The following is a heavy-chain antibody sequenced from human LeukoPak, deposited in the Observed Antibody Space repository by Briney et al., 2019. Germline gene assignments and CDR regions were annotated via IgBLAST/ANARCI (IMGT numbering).Heavy chain of an antibody. Sequence: GGSLRLSCAASGFTFSSYGMHWVRQAPGKGLEWVAFIRYDGSNKYYADSVKGRFTISRDNSKNTLYLQMNSLRAEDAAVYYCAGPIFGVVMNPFDYWGQGTLVTVSS. CDR3: AGPIFGVVMNPFDY. J-gene: IGHJ4*02. CDR1: GFTFSSYG. CDR2: IRYDGSNK. D-gene: IGHD3-3*01. V-gene: IGHV3-30*02.